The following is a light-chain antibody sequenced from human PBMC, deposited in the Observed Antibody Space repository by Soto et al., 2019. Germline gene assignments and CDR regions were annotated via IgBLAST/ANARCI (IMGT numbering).Light chain of an antibody. Sequence: EIVLTQSPGTLSFSPGEIATVSFKSIQVVSSSYLSGYQEKPVQAPRLLIYGASSRATGIPDRFSGSGSGTAFTLSIRRLEPADFAVYYCQPSGSSPPFGGGTKVDIK. CDR3: QPSGSSPP. CDR2: GAS. V-gene: IGKV3-20*01. J-gene: IGKJ4*01. CDR1: QVVSSSY.